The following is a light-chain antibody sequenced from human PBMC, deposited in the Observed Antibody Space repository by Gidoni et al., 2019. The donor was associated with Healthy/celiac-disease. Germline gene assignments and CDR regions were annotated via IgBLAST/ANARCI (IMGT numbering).Light chain of an antibody. J-gene: IGKJ5*01. V-gene: IGKV1-39*01. CDR2: AAS. CDR1: QSISSY. Sequence: IQMTQSPSSLSASVGDRVTITCRASQSISSYLNWYQKKPGKDPKLLIYAASSLQSGVPSRFSGSGSGTDFTLTISSLKPEDFATYYCKQSYSTPPTFGQGTRLEIK. CDR3: KQSYSTPPT.